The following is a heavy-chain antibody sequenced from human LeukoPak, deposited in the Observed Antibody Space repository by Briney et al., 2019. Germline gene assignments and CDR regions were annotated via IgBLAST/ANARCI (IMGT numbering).Heavy chain of an antibody. CDR3: AREGSSSWSGYFDL. Sequence: ASVKVSCKASGYTFTTYQITWVRQAPGQGLEWMGWISAYTGHTKFAQKFQGRVAMTRDISTSTAYMELRSLRSDDTAVYYCAREGSSSWSGYFDLWGRGTLVTVSP. D-gene: IGHD6-13*01. J-gene: IGHJ2*01. CDR2: ISAYTGHT. CDR1: GYTFTTYQ. V-gene: IGHV1-18*01.